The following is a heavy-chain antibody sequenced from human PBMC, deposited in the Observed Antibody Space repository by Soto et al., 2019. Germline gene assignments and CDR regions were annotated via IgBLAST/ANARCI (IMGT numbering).Heavy chain of an antibody. J-gene: IGHJ2*01. CDR1: GGSISSYY. CDR2: IYYSGST. V-gene: IGHV4-59*08. CDR3: ARLGWSMTSVVLYFDL. Sequence: QVQLQESGPGLVKPSETLSLTCTVSGGSISSYYWSWIRQPPGKGLEWIGYIYYSGSTNYNPSLKSRVTISGDTSKNQFSLKLSSVTAADTAVYYCARLGWSMTSVVLYFDLWGRGTLVTVSS. D-gene: IGHD2-21*02.